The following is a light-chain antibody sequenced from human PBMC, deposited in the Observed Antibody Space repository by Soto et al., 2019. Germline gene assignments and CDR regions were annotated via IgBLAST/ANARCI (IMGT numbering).Light chain of an antibody. CDR1: TSNIGAPYE. CDR3: QSYDLSPHNSG. Sequence: QSVLTQPPSVSGAPGQRVSISCTGSTSNIGAPYEVHWYQHLPGTAPKLLIYGDNNRPSGVPDRFSGSKSGTTASLAITRLQADDEFDYYCQSYDLSPHNSGFGSGPKATV. V-gene: IGLV1-40*01. CDR2: GDN. J-gene: IGLJ1*01.